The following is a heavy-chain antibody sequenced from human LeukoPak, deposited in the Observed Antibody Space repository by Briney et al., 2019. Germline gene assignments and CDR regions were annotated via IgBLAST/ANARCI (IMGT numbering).Heavy chain of an antibody. D-gene: IGHD4-11*01. V-gene: IGHV3-74*01. CDR3: TRDRTTITLFEL. Sequence: GGSLRLSCAASGFSISSYWMHRVRQVPGKGLVWVSRISPDGSTTGYADSVKGRFTASRDNARNTLYLQINSLRAEDSAVYYCTRDRTTITLFELWGQGTLVTVSS. CDR1: GFSISSYW. J-gene: IGHJ4*02. CDR2: ISPDGSTT.